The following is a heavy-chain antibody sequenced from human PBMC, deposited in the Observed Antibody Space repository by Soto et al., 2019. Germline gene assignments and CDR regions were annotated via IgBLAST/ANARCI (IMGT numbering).Heavy chain of an antibody. Sequence: QVQLVESGGGVVQPGRSLRLSCAASGFTFSSYAMHWVRQAPGKGLEWVAVISYDGSNKYYADSVKGRFTISRDNSKNKPYLQMNSLRAEDTAVYYCARESRITIFGVVIFPPLDYWGQGTLVTVSS. CDR2: ISYDGSNK. V-gene: IGHV3-30-3*01. CDR1: GFTFSSYA. J-gene: IGHJ4*02. D-gene: IGHD3-3*01. CDR3: ARESRITIFGVVIFPPLDY.